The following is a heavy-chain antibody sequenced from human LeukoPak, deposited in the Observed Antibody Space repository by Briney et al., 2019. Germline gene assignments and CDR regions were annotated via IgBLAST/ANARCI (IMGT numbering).Heavy chain of an antibody. CDR2: ISGSGAGT. Sequence: GGSLRLSCAASGFSFSNYAMSWVRQAPGKGLEWVSAISGSGAGTYYADSVKGRFTISRDNSKNTLYLQVNSLRAEDTAIYYCAKYQRELDYWGQGTLVTVSS. CDR3: AKYQRELDY. J-gene: IGHJ4*02. V-gene: IGHV3-23*01. D-gene: IGHD1-1*01. CDR1: GFSFSNYA.